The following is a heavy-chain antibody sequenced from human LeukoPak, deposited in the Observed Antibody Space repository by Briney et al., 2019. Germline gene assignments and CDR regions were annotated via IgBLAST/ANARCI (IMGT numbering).Heavy chain of an antibody. V-gene: IGHV3-23*01. Sequence: GGSLRLSCAASGFTFSDYYMSWIRQAPGKGLEWVSAISGSGGSTYYADSVKGRFTISRDNSKNTLYLQMNSLRAEDTAVYYCAKEDGGTSFDYWGQGTLVTVSS. CDR2: ISGSGGST. CDR3: AKEDGGTSFDY. D-gene: IGHD4-23*01. J-gene: IGHJ4*02. CDR1: GFTFSDYY.